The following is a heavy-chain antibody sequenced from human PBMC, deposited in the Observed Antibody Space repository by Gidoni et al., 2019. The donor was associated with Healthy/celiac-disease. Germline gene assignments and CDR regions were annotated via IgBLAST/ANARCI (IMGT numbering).Heavy chain of an antibody. CDR2: IYYSGST. CDR1: GGSISSSSSY. J-gene: IGHJ6*02. Sequence: QLQLQESGPGLVKPSATLSLTCPVSGGSISSSSSYWGGIRQPPGKGLERIGSIYYSGSTYYNPSLKSRVTISVDTSKNQFSLKLSSVTAADTAVYYCARVSSGWYNAPLYGMDVWGQGTTVTVSS. CDR3: ARVSSGWYNAPLYGMDV. V-gene: IGHV4-39*01. D-gene: IGHD6-19*01.